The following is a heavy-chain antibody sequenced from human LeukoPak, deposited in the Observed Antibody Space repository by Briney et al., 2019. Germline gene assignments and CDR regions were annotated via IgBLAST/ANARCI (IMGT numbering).Heavy chain of an antibody. D-gene: IGHD2-15*01. V-gene: IGHV1-18*01. CDR3: ARVFPPFGRGVAATGGMDV. Sequence: ASVKVSCKASGYTFTSYGISWVRQAPGQGLEWMGWISAYNGNTNYAQKFQGRVTMTTDTSTSTAYMELRSLRSDDTAVYYCARVFPPFGRGVAATGGMDVWGQGPTVTVSS. CDR2: ISAYNGNT. J-gene: IGHJ6*02. CDR1: GYTFTSYG.